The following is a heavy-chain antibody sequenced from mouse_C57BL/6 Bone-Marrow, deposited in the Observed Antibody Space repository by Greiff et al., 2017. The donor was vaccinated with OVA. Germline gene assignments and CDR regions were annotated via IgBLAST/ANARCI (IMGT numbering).Heavy chain of an antibody. J-gene: IGHJ4*01. D-gene: IGHD1-1*02. V-gene: IGHV1-76*01. CDR1: GYTFTDYY. CDR2: IYPGSGNT. CDR3: ARPMVGDY. Sequence: QVQLQQSGAELVRPGASVKLSCKASGYTFTDYYINWVKQRPGQGLEWIARIYPGSGNTYYNEKFKGKATLTAEKSSSTAYMQLSSLTSEDSAVYYCARPMVGDYWGQGTSVTVSS.